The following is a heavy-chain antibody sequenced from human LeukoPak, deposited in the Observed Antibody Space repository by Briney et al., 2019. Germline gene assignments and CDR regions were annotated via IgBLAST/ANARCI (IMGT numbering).Heavy chain of an antibody. D-gene: IGHD6-13*01. Sequence: GGSLRLSCAASGFTFSSYEMNWVRQAPGKGLEWVSYISSSGSTIYYADSVKGRFTISRDNAKNSLYLQMNSLRAEDTAVYYCAKEGAGYSSIPDWFDPWGQGTLVTVSS. CDR1: GFTFSSYE. V-gene: IGHV3-48*03. CDR3: AKEGAGYSSIPDWFDP. J-gene: IGHJ5*02. CDR2: ISSSGSTI.